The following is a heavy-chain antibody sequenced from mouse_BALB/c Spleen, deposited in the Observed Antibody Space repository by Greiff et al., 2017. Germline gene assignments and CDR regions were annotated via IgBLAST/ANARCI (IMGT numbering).Heavy chain of an antibody. D-gene: IGHD1-1*01. CDR3: ARSTVVALDY. V-gene: IGHV1-4*01. J-gene: IGHJ2*01. CDR2: INPSSGYT. Sequence: VKLMESGAELARPGASVKMSCKASGYTFTSYTMHWVKQRPGQGLEWIGYINPSSGYTNYNQKFKDKATLTADKSSSTAYMQLSSLTSEDSAVYYCARSTVVALDYWGQGTTLTVSS. CDR1: GYTFTSYT.